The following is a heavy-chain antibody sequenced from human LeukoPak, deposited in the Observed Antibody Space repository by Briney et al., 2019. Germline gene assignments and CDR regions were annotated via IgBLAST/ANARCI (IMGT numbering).Heavy chain of an antibody. V-gene: IGHV1-69*04. J-gene: IGHJ4*02. D-gene: IGHD3-3*01. Sequence: ASVKVSCKASGGTFSSYAISWVRQAPGQGLEWMGRIIPILGIANYAQKFQGRVTVTADKSTSTAYMELSSLRSEDTAVYYCARVGYDFWSGYQSHYFDYWGQGTLVTVSS. CDR1: GGTFSSYA. CDR2: IIPILGIA. CDR3: ARVGYDFWSGYQSHYFDY.